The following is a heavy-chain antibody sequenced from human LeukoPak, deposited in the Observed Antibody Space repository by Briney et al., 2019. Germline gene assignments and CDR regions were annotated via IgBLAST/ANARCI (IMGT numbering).Heavy chain of an antibody. D-gene: IGHD6-19*01. CDR1: GFTFSSYA. V-gene: IGHV3-23*01. CDR3: AKGSWSSGWYGVDY. CDR2: ISGSGGST. Sequence: GGSLRLSCAASGFTFSSYAMSWVRQAPGKGVEWVSAISGSGGSTYYADSVKSRFTISRDNSKNTLYLQMNSLRAEDTAVYYCAKGSWSSGWYGVDYWGQGTLVTVSS. J-gene: IGHJ4*02.